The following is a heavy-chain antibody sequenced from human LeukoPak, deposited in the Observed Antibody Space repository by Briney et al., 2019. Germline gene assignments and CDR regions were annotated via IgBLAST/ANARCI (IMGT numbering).Heavy chain of an antibody. CDR2: FDPEDGET. D-gene: IGHD5-18*01. CDR1: GYTLTELS. CDR3: ATIHGRLWGDNNWFDP. Sequence: GASVKVSCKVSGYTLTELSMHWVRQAPGKGLEWMGGFDPEDGETIYAQKFQGRVTMTEDTSTDTAYMELSSLRSEDTAVYYCATIHGRLWGDNNWFDPWGQGTLVTVSS. J-gene: IGHJ5*02. V-gene: IGHV1-24*01.